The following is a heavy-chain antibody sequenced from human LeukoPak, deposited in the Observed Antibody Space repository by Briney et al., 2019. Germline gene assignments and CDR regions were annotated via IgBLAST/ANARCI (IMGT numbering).Heavy chain of an antibody. CDR3: ARRNSRGVFY. CDR2: IYYSEST. J-gene: IGHJ4*02. V-gene: IGHV4-39*01. CDR1: GGSISSSSYY. Sequence: SETLSLTXTVSGGSISSSSYYWGWIRQPPGKGLEWIGSIYYSESTCYNPSLKSRVTISVDTSKNQFSLKLSSVTAADTAVYYCARRNSRGVFYWGQGTLVTVSS. D-gene: IGHD3-10*01.